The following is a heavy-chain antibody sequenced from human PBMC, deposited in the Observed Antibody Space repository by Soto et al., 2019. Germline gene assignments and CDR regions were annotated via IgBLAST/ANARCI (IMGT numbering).Heavy chain of an antibody. J-gene: IGHJ4*02. CDR1: GGSISSYY. Sequence: SETLSLTCTVSGGSISSYYWSWIRQPPGKGLEWIGYIYYSGSTNYNPSLKSRVTISVDTSKNQFSLKLSSVTAADTAVYYCAGHASIMTTVTTWWGWFDYWGQGTLVTVSS. CDR3: AGHASIMTTVTTWWGWFDY. CDR2: IYYSGST. D-gene: IGHD4-4*01. V-gene: IGHV4-59*08.